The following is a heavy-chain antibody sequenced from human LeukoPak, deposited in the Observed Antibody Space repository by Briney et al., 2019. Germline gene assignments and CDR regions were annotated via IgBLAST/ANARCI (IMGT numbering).Heavy chain of an antibody. V-gene: IGHV3-66*01. J-gene: IGHJ4*02. CDR1: GFTVSSNY. Sequence: GGSLRLSCAASGFTVSSNYMSWVRQAPGKGLEWVSAIYSGGSTYYADSVKGRFTISRDNSKNTLYLQMNSLRAEDTAVYYCARDYYYDSSGYPHYWGQGTLVTVSS. D-gene: IGHD3-22*01. CDR2: IYSGGST. CDR3: ARDYYYDSSGYPHY.